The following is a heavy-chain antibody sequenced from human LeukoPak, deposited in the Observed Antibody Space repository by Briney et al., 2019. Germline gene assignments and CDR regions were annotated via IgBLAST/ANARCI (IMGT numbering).Heavy chain of an antibody. CDR3: ARGYIPYYFDY. CDR2: IYYSGST. V-gene: IGHV4-59*01. Sequence: PSETLSLTCTVSGGSISSYYWSWIRQPPGKGLEWIGNIYYSGSTNYNPSLKSRVTISVDTSKTQFSLKLSSVTAADTAVYYCARGYIPYYFDYWGQGTLVTVSS. D-gene: IGHD5-24*01. J-gene: IGHJ4*02. CDR1: GGSISSYY.